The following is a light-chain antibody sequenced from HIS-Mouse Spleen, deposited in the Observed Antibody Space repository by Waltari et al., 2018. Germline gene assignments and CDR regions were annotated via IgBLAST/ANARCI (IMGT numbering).Light chain of an antibody. J-gene: IGKJ5*01. CDR1: QGISSY. V-gene: IGKV1-9*01. Sequence: DIQLTQSPSFLSASVGDRVTITCRASQGISSYLAWYQQKPGKAPKLLIYAASTLQSGVPSRCSGSGSGTEFTLTISSLQPEDFATYYCQQLNSYPLTFGQGTRLEIK. CDR3: QQLNSYPLT. CDR2: AAS.